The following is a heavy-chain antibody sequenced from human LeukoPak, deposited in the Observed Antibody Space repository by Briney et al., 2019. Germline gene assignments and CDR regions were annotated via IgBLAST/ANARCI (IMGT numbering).Heavy chain of an antibody. D-gene: IGHD7-27*01. CDR3: ARESSWGNFDY. V-gene: IGHV4-59*01. J-gene: IGHJ4*02. Sequence: PSETLSLTCTVSGGSISSYYWSWIRQPPGKGLEWIGYIYYSGSTNYYASLKSRVTISVDTSKNQFSLKLSYVTAADTAVYFCARESSWGNFDYWGQGTLVTVSS. CDR1: GGSISSYY. CDR2: IYYSGST.